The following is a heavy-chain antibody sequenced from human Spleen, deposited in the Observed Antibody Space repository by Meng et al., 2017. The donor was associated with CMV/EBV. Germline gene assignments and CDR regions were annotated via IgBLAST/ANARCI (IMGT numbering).Heavy chain of an antibody. D-gene: IGHD6-19*01. CDR3: AKADLAVAGRI. V-gene: IGHV3-21*04. J-gene: IGHJ4*02. Sequence: GGSLRLSCAASGFTLSSYTMNWVRQAPGKGLEWVSSISSSSSHIYYADSVKGRFTISRDNSKNTLYLQMNSLRAEDTAVYYCAKADLAVAGRIWGQGTLVTVSS. CDR2: ISSSSSHI. CDR1: GFTLSSYT.